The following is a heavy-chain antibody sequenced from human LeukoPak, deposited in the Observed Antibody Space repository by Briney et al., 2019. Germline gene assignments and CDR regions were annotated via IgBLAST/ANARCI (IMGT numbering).Heavy chain of an antibody. D-gene: IGHD6-19*01. V-gene: IGHV3-48*01. CDR1: GFTFSSYN. CDR3: ARDLRSGYSSGWFLFDN. Sequence: GRSLRLSCAASGFTFSSYNMNWVRQAPGKGLEWISFITSSSSPIYYADSVKGRFTISRDNAKNSLFLQMDSLRAEDTAVYYCARDLRSGYSSGWFLFDNWGQGTLVTVSS. J-gene: IGHJ4*02. CDR2: ITSSSSPI.